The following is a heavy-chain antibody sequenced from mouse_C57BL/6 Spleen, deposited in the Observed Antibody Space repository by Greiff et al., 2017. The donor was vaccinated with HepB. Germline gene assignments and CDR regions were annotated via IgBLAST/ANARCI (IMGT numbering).Heavy chain of an antibody. V-gene: IGHV1-69*01. CDR2: IDPSDSYT. CDR1: GYTFTSYW. Sequence: QVQLKQPGAELVMPGASVKLSCKASGYTFTSYWMHWVKQRPGQGLEWIGEIDPSDSYTNYNQKFKGKSTLTVDKSSSTAYMQLSSLTSEDSAVYYCARMGESSYFDYWGQGTTLTVSS. CDR3: ARMGESSYFDY. D-gene: IGHD2-3*01. J-gene: IGHJ2*01.